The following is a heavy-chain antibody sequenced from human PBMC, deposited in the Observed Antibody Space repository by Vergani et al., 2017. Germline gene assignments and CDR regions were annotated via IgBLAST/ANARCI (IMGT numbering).Heavy chain of an antibody. Sequence: QVQLVQSGAEVKKPGSSVKVSCKASGGTFSSYAISWVRQAPGQGFEWMGGIIPILCTANYAQKFQGRVTLTPEESTSTAYLALSSLRSEDTAVYYCARDHREYSSSSEGGDLDYWGQGTLVTVSS. D-gene: IGHD6-6*01. V-gene: IGHV1-69*01. CDR2: IIPILCTA. J-gene: IGHJ4*02. CDR1: GGTFSSYA. CDR3: ARDHREYSSSSEGGDLDY.